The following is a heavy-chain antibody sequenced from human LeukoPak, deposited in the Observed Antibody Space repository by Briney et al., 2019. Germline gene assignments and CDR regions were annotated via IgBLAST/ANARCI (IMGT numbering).Heavy chain of an antibody. D-gene: IGHD3-22*01. CDR3: ARDGNYYDSSGYYDY. CDR1: GFTFSSYG. J-gene: IGHJ4*02. Sequence: GGSLRLSCAASGFTFSSYGMHWVRQAPGKGLEWVAVIWYDGSNKYYADSVKGRFTISRDNSKNTLYLQMNSLRAEDTAVYYCARDGNYYDSSGYYDYWGQGTLVTVSS. CDR2: IWYDGSNK. V-gene: IGHV3-33*01.